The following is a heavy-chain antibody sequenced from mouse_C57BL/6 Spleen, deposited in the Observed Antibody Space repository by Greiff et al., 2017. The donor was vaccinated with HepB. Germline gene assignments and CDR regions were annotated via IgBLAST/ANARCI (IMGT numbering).Heavy chain of an antibody. CDR1: GYTFTSYW. D-gene: IGHD1-1*01. V-gene: IGHV1-55*01. J-gene: IGHJ2*01. Sequence: VQLQQPGAELVKPGASVKMSCKASGYTFTSYWITWVKQRPGQGLEWIGDIYPGSGSTNYNEKFKSKATLTVDTSSSTAYMQLSSLTSEDSAVYYCARWRGSSPYYFDYWGQGTTLTVSS. CDR2: IYPGSGST. CDR3: ARWRGSSPYYFDY.